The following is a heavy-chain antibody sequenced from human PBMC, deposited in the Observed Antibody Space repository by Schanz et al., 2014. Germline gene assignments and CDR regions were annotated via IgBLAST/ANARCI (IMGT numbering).Heavy chain of an antibody. D-gene: IGHD6-13*01. CDR3: ARDGVDAAAGGNY. V-gene: IGHV1-46*02. Sequence: QVQLVQSGAEVKKPGSSMKVSCKASGGTFNSYTINWVRQAPGQGLEWMGMINPSGGSTTYAQKFQGRVTMTRDTSTSTVYMELSSLRSEDTAVYYCARDGVDAAAGGNYWGQGTLVIVSS. CDR2: INPSGGST. CDR1: GGTFNSYT. J-gene: IGHJ4*02.